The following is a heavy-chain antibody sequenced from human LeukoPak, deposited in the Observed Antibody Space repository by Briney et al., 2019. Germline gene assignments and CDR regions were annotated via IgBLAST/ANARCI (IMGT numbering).Heavy chain of an antibody. CDR1: GFTFSSYS. CDR3: ARSIEQWLGDDY. Sequence: GGSLRLSCAASGFTFSSYSMNWVRQAPGKGLEWVSSISSSSSYIYHADSVKGRFTISRDNAKNSLYLQMNSLRAEDTAVYYCARSIEQWLGDDYWGQGTLVTVSS. V-gene: IGHV3-21*01. CDR2: ISSSSSYI. J-gene: IGHJ4*02. D-gene: IGHD6-19*01.